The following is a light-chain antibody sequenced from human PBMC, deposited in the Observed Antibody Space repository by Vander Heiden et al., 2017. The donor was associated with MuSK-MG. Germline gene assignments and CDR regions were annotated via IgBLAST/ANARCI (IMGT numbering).Light chain of an antibody. V-gene: IGLV3-1*01. J-gene: IGLJ2*01. Sequence: SSELTHPPTVSVSPGQTASITCPGDKLGDKYACWYQQKPGQSPVLVIYQDSKRPSGIPERFSGSNSGNTATLTISGTQAMDEADYYCQAWDSSIVVFGGGTKLTVL. CDR2: QDS. CDR3: QAWDSSIVV. CDR1: KLGDKY.